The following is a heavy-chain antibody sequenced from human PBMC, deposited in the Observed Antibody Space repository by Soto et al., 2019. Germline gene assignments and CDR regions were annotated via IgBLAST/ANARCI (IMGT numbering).Heavy chain of an antibody. D-gene: IGHD3-10*01. CDR2: IDTSGTT. V-gene: IGHV4-4*07. CDR3: TRGPRGYVYYHGMDV. J-gene: IGHJ6*02. CDR1: GGSISSYY. Sequence: SETLSLTCTVSGGSISSYYVSWIRQSAGKGLEWIGRIDTSGTTNYNPSLKSRVTMSVDASKNHFSLNLSSVTAADTAVYYCTRGPRGYVYYHGMDVWGQGTTVTVSS.